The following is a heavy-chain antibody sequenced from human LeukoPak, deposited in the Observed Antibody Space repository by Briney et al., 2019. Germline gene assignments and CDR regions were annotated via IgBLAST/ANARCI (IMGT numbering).Heavy chain of an antibody. V-gene: IGHV1-2*02. D-gene: IGHD3-22*01. CDR2: INPNSGGT. Sequence: ASVKVSCKASGYTFTGYYMPWVRRAPGQGLEWMGWINPNSGGTNYAQKFQGRVTMTRDTSISTAYMELSRLRSDDTAVYYCARGDYYDSSGTNWFDPWGQGTLVTVSS. CDR1: GYTFTGYY. CDR3: ARGDYYDSSGTNWFDP. J-gene: IGHJ5*02.